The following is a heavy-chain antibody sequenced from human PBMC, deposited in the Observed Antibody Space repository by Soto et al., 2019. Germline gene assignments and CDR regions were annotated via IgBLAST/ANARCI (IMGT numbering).Heavy chain of an antibody. CDR3: ASGRYYGSGSYRLDYYYGMDV. Sequence: PSETLSLTCTVSGGSISSYYWSWIRQPPGKGLEWIGYIYYSGSTNYNPSLKSRVTISVDTSKNQFSLKLSSVTAADTAVYYCASGRYYGSGSYRLDYYYGMDVWGQGTTVTVSS. V-gene: IGHV4-59*08. CDR1: GGSISSYY. CDR2: IYYSGST. D-gene: IGHD3-10*01. J-gene: IGHJ6*02.